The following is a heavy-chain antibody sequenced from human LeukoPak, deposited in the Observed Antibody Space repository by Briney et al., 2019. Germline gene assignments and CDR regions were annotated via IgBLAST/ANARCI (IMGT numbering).Heavy chain of an antibody. D-gene: IGHD3-10*01. Sequence: KSGGSLRLSCAASGFTFSNAWMSWVRQAPGKGLEWVSRIKSKTDGGTTGYAAPVKGRFTISRDDSENALYLQMDSLKTEDTAVYYCATGRVRGDDWGQGTLVTVSS. V-gene: IGHV3-15*01. CDR3: ATGRVRGDD. CDR2: IKSKTDGGTT. CDR1: GFTFSNAW. J-gene: IGHJ4*02.